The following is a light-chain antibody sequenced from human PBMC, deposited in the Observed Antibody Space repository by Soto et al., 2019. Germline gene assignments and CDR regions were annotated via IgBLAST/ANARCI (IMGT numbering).Light chain of an antibody. CDR1: QDITNY. Sequence: IQMTQSPSSLSASVGERVTITCQASQDITNYLNWYQQKPGKAPKLLIHDSSNLETGVPCRFSGSGSWTYLSFTIRCLQPEDIATEYCQQYDSLHLTCGQGTRLEIK. CDR2: DSS. CDR3: QQYDSLHLT. J-gene: IGKJ5*01. V-gene: IGKV1-33*01.